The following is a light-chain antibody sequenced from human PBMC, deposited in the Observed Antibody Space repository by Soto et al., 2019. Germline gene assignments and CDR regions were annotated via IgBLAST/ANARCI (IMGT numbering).Light chain of an antibody. CDR2: GAS. CDR1: QSVSSN. J-gene: IGKJ2*01. Sequence: EIVMTQSPATLSVSPGERATLSCRASQSVSSNLAWYQQKPGQAPRLLIYGASMRATGIPDRFSGSGSGTEFTLTISSLQSEDFAVYYCQQYNNWPQTFGQGTELEIK. V-gene: IGKV3-15*01. CDR3: QQYNNWPQT.